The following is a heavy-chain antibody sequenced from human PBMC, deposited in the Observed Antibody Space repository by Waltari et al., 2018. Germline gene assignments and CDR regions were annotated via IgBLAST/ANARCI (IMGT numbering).Heavy chain of an antibody. J-gene: IGHJ4*02. V-gene: IGHV1-8*03. CDR2: MNPNSGNT. CDR3: ARGASNYDSSGYYSFDY. Sequence: QVQLVQSGAEVKKPGASVKVSCKASGYTFTSYDINWVRQATGQGLEWMGWMNPNSGNTGYAQKFQGRVTSTRNTSISTAYMELSSLRSEDTAVYYCARGASNYDSSGYYSFDYWGQGTLVTVSS. D-gene: IGHD3-22*01. CDR1: GYTFTSYD.